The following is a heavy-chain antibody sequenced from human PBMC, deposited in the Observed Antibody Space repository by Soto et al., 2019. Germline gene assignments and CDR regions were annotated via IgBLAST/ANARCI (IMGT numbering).Heavy chain of an antibody. CDR3: ARSGDY. J-gene: IGHJ4*02. CDR1: GFTFSSYG. D-gene: IGHD3-3*01. CDR2: ISSGGGGT. Sequence: GGSLRLSCAASGFTFSSYGMTWVRQAPGKGLEWVSAISSGGGGTYYADSVKGRFTISRDNSKNTLYLQMNSLRAEDTAVYYCARSGDYWGQGTLVTVSS. V-gene: IGHV3-23*01.